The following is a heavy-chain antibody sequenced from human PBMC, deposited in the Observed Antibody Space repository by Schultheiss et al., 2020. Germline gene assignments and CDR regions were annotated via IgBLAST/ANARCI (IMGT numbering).Heavy chain of an antibody. CDR2: INTNTGNP. CDR3: ARDIVRGYDGGPFDY. Sequence: ASVKVSCKASGYTFTSYGISWVRQAPGQGLEWMGWINTNTGNPTYAQGFTGRFVFSLDTSVSTAYLQISSLKAEDTAVYYCARDIVRGYDGGPFDYWGQGTLVTVSS. V-gene: IGHV7-4-1*02. D-gene: IGHD5-12*01. CDR1: GYTFTSYG. J-gene: IGHJ4*02.